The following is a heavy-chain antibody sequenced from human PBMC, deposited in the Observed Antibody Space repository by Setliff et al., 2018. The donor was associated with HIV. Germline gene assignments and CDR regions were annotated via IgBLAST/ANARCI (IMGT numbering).Heavy chain of an antibody. V-gene: IGHV4-59*08. J-gene: IGHJ4*02. Sequence: SETLSLTCTVSGGSISSQYWSWIRQTPGKGLESIGYVYNSGGTNYNPSLKSRVTISVDTSKNQFSLNLSSVTAAETAVYYCAKGAGFYGDYTFDHWGQGRQVTVSS. CDR1: GGSISSQY. CDR3: AKGAGFYGDYTFDH. D-gene: IGHD4-17*01. CDR2: VYNSGGT.